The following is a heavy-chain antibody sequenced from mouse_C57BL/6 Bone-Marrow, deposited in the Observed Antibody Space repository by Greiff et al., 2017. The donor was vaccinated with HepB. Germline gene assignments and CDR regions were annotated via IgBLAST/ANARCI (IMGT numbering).Heavy chain of an antibody. CDR2: INPYNGGT. CDR3: AGPL. J-gene: IGHJ2*01. V-gene: IGHV1-19*01. Sequence: DVKLVESGPVLVKPGASVKMSCKASGYTFTDYYMNWVKQSHGKSLEWIGVINPYNGGTSYNQKFKGKATLTVDKSSSTAYMELNSLTSEESAVYYCAGPLWGQGTTLTVSS. CDR1: GYTFTDYY.